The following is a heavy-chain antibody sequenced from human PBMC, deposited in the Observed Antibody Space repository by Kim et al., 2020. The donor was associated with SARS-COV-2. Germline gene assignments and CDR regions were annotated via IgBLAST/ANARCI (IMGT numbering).Heavy chain of an antibody. V-gene: IGHV4-34*01. CDR2: INHSGST. CDR1: GGSFSGYY. Sequence: SETLSLTCAVYGGSFSGYYWSWIRQPPGKGLEWIGEINHSGSTNYNPSLKSRVTISVDTSKNQFSLKLSSVTAADTAVYYCARLGPRWLYYGSTKHYYYYMDVWGKGTTVTVSS. D-gene: IGHD3-10*01. J-gene: IGHJ6*03. CDR3: ARLGPRWLYYGSTKHYYYYMDV.